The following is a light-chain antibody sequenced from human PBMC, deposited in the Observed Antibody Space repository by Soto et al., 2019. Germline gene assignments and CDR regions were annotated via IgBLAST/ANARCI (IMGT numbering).Light chain of an antibody. Sequence: EIVLTHSPGTLSLSPGERATLSCRASQTVTSTFLAWYQQKPGQAPRLLIYGASRRATGIPDRFSGSGSGTEFTLTITRLEPEDFAVYYCHQYDSSRTFGQGTKVEMK. CDR1: QTVTSTF. CDR2: GAS. J-gene: IGKJ1*01. CDR3: HQYDSSRT. V-gene: IGKV3-20*01.